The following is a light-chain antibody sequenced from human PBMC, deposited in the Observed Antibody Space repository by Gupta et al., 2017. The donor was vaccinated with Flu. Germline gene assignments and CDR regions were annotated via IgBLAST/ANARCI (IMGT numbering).Light chain of an antibody. J-gene: IGKJ2*01. CDR3: HQTYSGDT. CDR1: QSISNL. CDR2: SAS. Sequence: VGDRVTITCRASQSISNLLNWYQQKPRKAPRLLIYSASTLQSGVPSRFSGRGSGTDFTLTISSLQPDDVATYYCHQTYSGDTFGQGSKLEIK. V-gene: IGKV1-39*01.